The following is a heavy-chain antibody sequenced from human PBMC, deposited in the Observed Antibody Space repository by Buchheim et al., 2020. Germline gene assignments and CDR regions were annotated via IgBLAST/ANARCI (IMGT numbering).Heavy chain of an antibody. D-gene: IGHD3-22*01. CDR1: GFTFSSYA. CDR3: AKRVIDRGVDC. CDR2: ISYDGSNK. V-gene: IGHV3-30-3*02. J-gene: IGHJ4*02. Sequence: QVQLVESGGGVVQPGRSLRLSCAASGFTFSSYAMHWVRQAPGKGLEWVAVISYDGSNKYYADSVKGRFTISRDNSKNTLYLQMDSLRAEDTALYYCAKRVIDRGVDCWGQGTL.